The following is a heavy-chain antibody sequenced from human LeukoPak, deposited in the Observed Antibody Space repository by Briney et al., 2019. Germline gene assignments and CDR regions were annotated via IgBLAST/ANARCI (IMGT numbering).Heavy chain of an antibody. D-gene: IGHD3-22*01. CDR1: GFTFSSYA. CDR2: ISYDGSNK. CDR3: ARGLRLITMIVVVTQAVDY. V-gene: IGHV3-30*01. Sequence: GGSLRLSCAASGFTFSSYAMHWVRQAPGKGLEWVAVISYDGSNKYYADSVKGRFTISRDNSKNTLYLQMNSLRAEDTAVYYCARGLRLITMIVVVTQAVDYWGQGTLVTVSS. J-gene: IGHJ4*02.